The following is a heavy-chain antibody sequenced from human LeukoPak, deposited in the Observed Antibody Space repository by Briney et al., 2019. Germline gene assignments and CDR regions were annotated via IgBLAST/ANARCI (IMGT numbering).Heavy chain of an antibody. V-gene: IGHV3-30-3*01. CDR2: ISYDGSNK. CDR3: AKGGGEPLDY. Sequence: GGSLRLSCAASGFTFSSYAMHWVRQAPGKGLEWVAVISYDGSNKYYADSVKGRFTISRYNSKNTLYLQMNSLRAEDTAVYYCAKGGGEPLDYWGQGTLVTVSS. J-gene: IGHJ4*02. D-gene: IGHD1-14*01. CDR1: GFTFSSYA.